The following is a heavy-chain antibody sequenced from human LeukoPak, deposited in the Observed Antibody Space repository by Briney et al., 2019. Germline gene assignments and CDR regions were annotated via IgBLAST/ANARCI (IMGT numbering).Heavy chain of an antibody. Sequence: ASVKVSCKASGYTFTGYYMHWVRQAPGQGLEWMGWINTNTGNPTYAQGFTGRFVFSLDTSVSTAYLQISSLKAEDTAVYYCAKQGPGYCGSTSCYGVDYWGQGTLVTVSS. J-gene: IGHJ4*02. D-gene: IGHD2-2*01. CDR1: GYTFTGYY. V-gene: IGHV7-4-1*02. CDR3: AKQGPGYCGSTSCYGVDY. CDR2: INTNTGNP.